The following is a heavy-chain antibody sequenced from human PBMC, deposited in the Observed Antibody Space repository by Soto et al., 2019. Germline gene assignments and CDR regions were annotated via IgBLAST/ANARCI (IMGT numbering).Heavy chain of an antibody. CDR1: GFTFRIYV. CDR2: IGTVGDT. Sequence: GGSLRLSCAASGFTFRIYVMHLVFQATGKCLEWFSAIGTVGDTYYPGSVKSLITISRENAKNSLYLQMISLRAQDTAVYFCAKELKTTVARAYDYWGQGTLVTVSS. D-gene: IGHD4-4*01. J-gene: IGHJ4*02. CDR3: AKELKTTVARAYDY. V-gene: IGHV3-13*01.